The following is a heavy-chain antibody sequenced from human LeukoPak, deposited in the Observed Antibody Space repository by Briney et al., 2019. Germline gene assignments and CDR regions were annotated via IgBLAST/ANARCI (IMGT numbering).Heavy chain of an antibody. D-gene: IGHD6-19*01. Sequence: GGSLRLSCAASGFTFSSYAMSWVRQAPGKGLEWVSVISGGGTSTYFADSVKGRFTISKDNSRNTLYLQMNSLRAEDTAVYYCAKTFIAVANPIDYWGQGTLVTVSS. V-gene: IGHV3-23*01. J-gene: IGHJ4*02. CDR3: AKTFIAVANPIDY. CDR2: ISGGGTST. CDR1: GFTFSSYA.